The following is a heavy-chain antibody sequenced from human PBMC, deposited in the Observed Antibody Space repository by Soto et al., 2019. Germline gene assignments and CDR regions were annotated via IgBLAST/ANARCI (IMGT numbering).Heavy chain of an antibody. V-gene: IGHV3-21*01. CDR2: ISGSSTYI. CDR1: GFTFSTYS. Sequence: GGSLRLSCATSGFTFSTYSMNWVRQAPGKGLEWVSSISGSSTYIYYADSVKGRFTISRDNAKNSPYLQMNSLRAEDTAVYYCARALAVPGTMLDYWGQGTLVTVSS. J-gene: IGHJ4*02. CDR3: ARALAVPGTMLDY. D-gene: IGHD6-19*01.